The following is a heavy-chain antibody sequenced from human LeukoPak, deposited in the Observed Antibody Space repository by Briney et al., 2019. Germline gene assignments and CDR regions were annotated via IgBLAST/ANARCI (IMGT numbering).Heavy chain of an antibody. Sequence: GGSLRLSCAASGFPFSDYYMSWIRQAPGKGLEWVSYISSSGDTIYFVDSVKGRFTISRDNAKNSVHLQMNSLRAEDTAVYYCARVVHYGSGPAVGWGQGTLVTVSS. D-gene: IGHD3-10*01. J-gene: IGHJ4*02. CDR1: GFPFSDYY. V-gene: IGHV3-11*01. CDR3: ARVVHYGSGPAVG. CDR2: ISSSGDTI.